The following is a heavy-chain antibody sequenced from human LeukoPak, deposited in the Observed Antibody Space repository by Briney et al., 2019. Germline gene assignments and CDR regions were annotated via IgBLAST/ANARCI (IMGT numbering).Heavy chain of an antibody. D-gene: IGHD2-2*01. CDR2: IGSDSTYI. J-gene: IGHJ6*02. CDR1: GFTFSSYS. CDR3: ARIFRYQLVDYYALDV. Sequence: PGGSLRLSCAASGFTFSSYSMNWVRQAPGKGLEWVSSIGSDSTYIYYTDSVKGRFTISRDNAKNSLYLQMNSLRADDTAVYYCARIFRYQLVDYYALDVWGQGTTVTVSS. V-gene: IGHV3-21*01.